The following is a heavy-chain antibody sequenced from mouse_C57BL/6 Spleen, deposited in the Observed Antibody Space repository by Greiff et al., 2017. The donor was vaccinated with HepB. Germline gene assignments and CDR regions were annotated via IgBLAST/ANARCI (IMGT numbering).Heavy chain of an antibody. CDR2: INPSSGYT. CDR1: GYTFTSYT. CDR3: ARATTVVAHFDY. D-gene: IGHD1-1*01. J-gene: IGHJ2*01. V-gene: IGHV1-4*01. Sequence: VKLMESGAELARPGASVKMSCKASGYTFTSYTMHWVKQRPGQGLEWIGYINPSSGYTKYNQKFKDKATLTADKSSSTAYMQLSSLTSEDSAVYYCARATTVVAHFDYWGQGTTLTVSS.